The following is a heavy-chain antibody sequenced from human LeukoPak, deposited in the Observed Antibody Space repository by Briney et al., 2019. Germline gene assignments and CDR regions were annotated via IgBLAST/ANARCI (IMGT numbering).Heavy chain of an antibody. D-gene: IGHD7-27*01. CDR3: AKDRSWGMNSAEY. J-gene: IGHJ4*02. CDR1: GFIFKNFG. V-gene: IGHV3-30*02. CDR2: IRYDGSRT. Sequence: GGSLRLPCAASGFIFKNFGMYWVRQAPGKGLEWVAFIRYDGSRTYYTDSVKGRFTISGDNSNNTLYLQMNSLRPEDTAVYFCAKDRSWGMNSAEYWGQGTLVTVSS.